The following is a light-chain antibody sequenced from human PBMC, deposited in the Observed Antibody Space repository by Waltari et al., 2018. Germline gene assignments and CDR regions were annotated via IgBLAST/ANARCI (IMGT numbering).Light chain of an antibody. J-gene: IGKJ1*01. CDR2: YAS. CDR3: RQAYSFPWT. CDR1: QNIVTF. Sequence: DIQMTQSPSSLSAPVGDPVTITCRPSQNIVTFLNWYQQKPGKPPALLLVYASNLQSGVPSLFSGRGSGTDFTLTISRLQPEDFATYFCRQAYSFPWTFGQGTRVEVK. V-gene: IGKV1-39*01.